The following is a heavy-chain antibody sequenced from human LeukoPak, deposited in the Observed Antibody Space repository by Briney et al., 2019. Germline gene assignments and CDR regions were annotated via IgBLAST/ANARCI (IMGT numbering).Heavy chain of an antibody. CDR1: EFSFSSYE. V-gene: IGHV3-48*03. CDR2: ISRSGSTK. Sequence: QTGGALRLSCAVSEFSFSSYEMNWVRQAPGKGLEWISYISRSGSTKCYADSVQGRFTISRDNDKSSIYLQMNSLRVEDSAIYYCARHRSGFDYWGQGILVTVSS. CDR3: ARHRSGFDY. D-gene: IGHD3-22*01. J-gene: IGHJ4*02.